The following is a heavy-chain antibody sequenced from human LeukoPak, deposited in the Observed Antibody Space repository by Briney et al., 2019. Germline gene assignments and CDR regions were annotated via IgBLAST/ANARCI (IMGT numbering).Heavy chain of an antibody. CDR2: IYTSGST. V-gene: IGHV4-61*02. D-gene: IGHD3-22*01. CDR1: GGSISSGSYY. CDR3: ARVVVINDYYYYYMDV. J-gene: IGHJ6*03. Sequence: KTSETLSLTCTVSGGSISSGSYYWSWIRQPAGKGLEWIGRIYTSGSTNYNPSLKSRVTISVDTSKNQFSLKLSSVTAADTAVYYCARVVVINDYYYYYMDVWGKGTTVTVSS.